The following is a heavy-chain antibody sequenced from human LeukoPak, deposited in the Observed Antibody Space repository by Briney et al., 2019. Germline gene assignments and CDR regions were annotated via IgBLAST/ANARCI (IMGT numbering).Heavy chain of an antibody. J-gene: IGHJ5*02. CDR3: AKDPSRRGGWFDP. CDR1: GFTVSSNY. Sequence: GGSLRLSCAASGFTVSSNYMSWVRQAPGKGLEWVSVIYSGGSTYYADSVKGRFTISRDNSKNTLYLQMNSLRAEDTAVYYCAKDPSRRGGWFDPWGQGTLVTVSS. CDR2: IYSGGST. D-gene: IGHD2-2*01. V-gene: IGHV3-53*05.